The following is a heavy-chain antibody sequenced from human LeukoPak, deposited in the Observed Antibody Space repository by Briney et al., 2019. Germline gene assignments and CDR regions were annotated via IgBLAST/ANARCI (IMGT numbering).Heavy chain of an antibody. CDR3: ARVRGLWFGVRNDS. CDR2: IDHTRST. J-gene: IGHJ4*02. CDR1: GGSFSGNY. Sequence: SETLSLTCAVYGGSFSGNYWSWIHQPPGKGLDRIGEIDHTRSTHYNPSLKSRVTMSVDASKNQFSLKLTFVTAADTAVDYCARVRGLWFGVRNDSWGQGTLVTVSS. D-gene: IGHD3-10*01. V-gene: IGHV4-34*01.